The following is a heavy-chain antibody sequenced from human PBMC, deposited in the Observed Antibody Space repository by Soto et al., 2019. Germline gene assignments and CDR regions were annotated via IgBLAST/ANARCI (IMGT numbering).Heavy chain of an antibody. CDR2: IIPIFGTA. CDR1: GGTFSSYA. V-gene: IGHV1-69*13. Sequence: GASVKVSCKASGGTFSSYAISWVRQAPGQGLEWMGGIIPIFGTANYAQKFQGRVTITADESTSTAYMELSSLRSEDTAVYYCARDGSVDTAMASDYWGQGTLVTVSS. J-gene: IGHJ4*02. D-gene: IGHD5-18*01. CDR3: ARDGSVDTAMASDY.